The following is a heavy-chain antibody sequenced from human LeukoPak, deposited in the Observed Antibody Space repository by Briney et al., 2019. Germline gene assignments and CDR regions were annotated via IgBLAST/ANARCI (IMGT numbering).Heavy chain of an antibody. J-gene: IGHJ4*02. CDR2: IYYSGST. CDR1: GGSISSYY. V-gene: IGHV4-59*01. CDR3: AREGGYDSSGYYTGVVDY. Sequence: SETLSLTCTVSGGSISSYYWSWIRQPPGKGLEWIGYIYYSGSTNYNPSLKSRVTISVDTPKNQFSLKLSSVTAADTAVYYCAREGGYDSSGYYTGVVDYWGQGTLVTVSS. D-gene: IGHD3-22*01.